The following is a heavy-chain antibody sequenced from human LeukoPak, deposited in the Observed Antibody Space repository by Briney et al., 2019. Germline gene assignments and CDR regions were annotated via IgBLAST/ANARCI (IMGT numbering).Heavy chain of an antibody. J-gene: IGHJ6*02. V-gene: IGHV3-23*01. CDR2: ISGSGGST. D-gene: IGHD4-17*01. Sequence: GGSLRLSCAASGFTFSSYAMSWVRQAPGKGLEWVSAISGSGGSTYYADSVKGRFTISRDNSKNTLYLQMNSLRAEDTAVYYCAKGVPMTTAQRRNYYYYGMDVWGQGTTVTVSS. CDR1: GFTFSSYA. CDR3: AKGVPMTTAQRRNYYYYGMDV.